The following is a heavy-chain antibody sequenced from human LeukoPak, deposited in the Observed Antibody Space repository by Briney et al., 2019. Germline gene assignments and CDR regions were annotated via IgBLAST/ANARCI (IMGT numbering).Heavy chain of an antibody. CDR3: ATSSDSRGNQ. CDR1: GFSFNRYW. CDR2: IKEDGSAK. Sequence: GGSLRLSCAASGFSFNRYWMSWVRQAPGKGLEWVANIKEDGSAKYYVDSVKGRFIISRDNAINSLYLQMNSLRVEDTAVYYCATSSDSRGNQWGQGTLVTVSS. J-gene: IGHJ4*02. V-gene: IGHV3-7*03. D-gene: IGHD3-22*01.